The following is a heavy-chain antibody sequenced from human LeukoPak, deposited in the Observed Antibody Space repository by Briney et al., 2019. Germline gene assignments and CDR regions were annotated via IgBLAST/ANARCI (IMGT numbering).Heavy chain of an antibody. D-gene: IGHD1-7*01. Sequence: LGESLKISCKGSGYSFTSYWIGWVRQMPGKGLEWMGIIYPGDCDTRYSPSFQGQVTISADKSISTAYLQWSSLKASDTAMYYCARQRPFYNWNYPWFDPWGQGTLVTVSS. J-gene: IGHJ5*02. CDR1: GYSFTSYW. CDR3: ARQRPFYNWNYPWFDP. CDR2: IYPGDCDT. V-gene: IGHV5-51*01.